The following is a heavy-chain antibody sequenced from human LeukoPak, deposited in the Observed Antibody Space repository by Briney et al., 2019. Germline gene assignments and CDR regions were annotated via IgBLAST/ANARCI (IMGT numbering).Heavy chain of an antibody. V-gene: IGHV3-72*01. Sequence: GGSLRLSCVVSGFMFSDLFLDWVRQAPGKGLEWVGRSGNKARSYTTEYAASVKGRFTISRDDSKNSLYLQMDSLKTEDTAVYYCVRVGSVAGSDYLDYWGQGTLVTVSS. CDR1: GFMFSDLF. D-gene: IGHD6-19*01. CDR2: SGNKARSYTT. J-gene: IGHJ4*02. CDR3: VRVGSVAGSDYLDY.